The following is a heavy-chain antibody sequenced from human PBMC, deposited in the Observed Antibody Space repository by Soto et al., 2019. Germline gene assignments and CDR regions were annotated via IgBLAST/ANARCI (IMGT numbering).Heavy chain of an antibody. CDR3: AADPRFYYYGSGSFNLFDP. CDR1: GFTFTSSA. Sequence: SVKVSCKASGFTFTSSAVQWVRQARGQRLEWIGWIVVGSGNTNYAQKFQERVTITRDMSTSTAYMELSSLRSEDTAVYYCAADPRFYYYGSGSFNLFDPSRQGTLDIVSS. CDR2: IVVGSGNT. V-gene: IGHV1-58*01. D-gene: IGHD3-10*01. J-gene: IGHJ5*02.